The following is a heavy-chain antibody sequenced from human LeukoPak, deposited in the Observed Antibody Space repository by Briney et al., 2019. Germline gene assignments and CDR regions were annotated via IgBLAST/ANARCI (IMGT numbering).Heavy chain of an antibody. D-gene: IGHD6-19*01. CDR3: AKIGIAVAQGYFDY. J-gene: IGHJ4*02. CDR1: GFTFSSYG. V-gene: IGHV3-33*06. Sequence: GGSLRLSCAAPGFTFSSYGMHWVRQAPGKGLEWVAVIWYDGSNKYYADSVKGRFTISRDNSKNTLYLQMNSLRAEDTAVYYCAKIGIAVAQGYFDYWGQGTLVTVSS. CDR2: IWYDGSNK.